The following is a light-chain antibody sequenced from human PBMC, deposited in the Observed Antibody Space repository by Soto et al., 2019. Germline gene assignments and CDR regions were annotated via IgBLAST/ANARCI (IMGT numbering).Light chain of an antibody. V-gene: IGKV3-20*01. CDR3: QQYGRSIT. CDR1: QSVSSSY. J-gene: IGKJ5*01. Sequence: EIVLTQSPGTLSLSPGERATLSCRASQSVSSSYLAWYQQKPGQAPRLLIYGASSRATGIPDRFSGSGSGTDFTLTISRLEPEDFAVYYCQQYGRSITFGQGTRLE. CDR2: GAS.